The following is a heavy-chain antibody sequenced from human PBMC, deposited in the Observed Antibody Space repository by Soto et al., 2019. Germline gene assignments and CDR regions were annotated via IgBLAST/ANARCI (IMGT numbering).Heavy chain of an antibody. CDR3: ARHVLGVVTRWYAFDI. CDR2: IYYSGSP. J-gene: IGHJ3*02. V-gene: IGHV4-39*01. D-gene: IGHD3-3*01. CDR1: GGSISSSSYY. Sequence: QLQLQESGPGLVKPSETLSLTCTVSGGSISSSSYYWGWIRQPPGKGLEWIGSIYYSGSPYYNPSLQSRVTPSLDPPKNRFSRKLSSVPAADTAVYYCARHVLGVVTRWYAFDIWGQGTMVTVSS.